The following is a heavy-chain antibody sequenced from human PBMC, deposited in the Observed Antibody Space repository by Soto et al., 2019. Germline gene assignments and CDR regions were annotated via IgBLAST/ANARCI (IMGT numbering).Heavy chain of an antibody. J-gene: IGHJ4*02. V-gene: IGHV3-73*01. CDR3: IGGLEC. CDR2: IRSKANSYAT. D-gene: IGHD3-3*01. Sequence: EVQLVESGGGLVQPGGSLKLSCAASGFTFSGSAMHWVRQASGKGLEWVGRIRSKANSYATAYAASVKGRFTISRDDSKNTAYLQMNGLKTEDTAVYYCIGGLECWGQGTLVTVSS. CDR1: GFTFSGSA.